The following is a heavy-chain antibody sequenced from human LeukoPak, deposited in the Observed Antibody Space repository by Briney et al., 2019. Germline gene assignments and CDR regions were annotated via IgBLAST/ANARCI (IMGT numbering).Heavy chain of an antibody. CDR3: ARGHGLRGDYGRVY. Sequence: ASVKVSCKASGGTFSSYAISWVRQAPGQGLEWMGGIIPIFGTANYAQKFQGRVTITADESTSTAYMELSSLRSEDTAVYYCARGHGLRGDYGRVYWGQGTLVTVSS. J-gene: IGHJ4*02. CDR1: GGTFSSYA. D-gene: IGHD4-17*01. V-gene: IGHV1-69*13. CDR2: IIPIFGTA.